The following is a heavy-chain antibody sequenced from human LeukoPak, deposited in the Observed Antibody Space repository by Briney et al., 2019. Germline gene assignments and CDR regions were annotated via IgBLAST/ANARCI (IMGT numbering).Heavy chain of an antibody. Sequence: ASVKVSCKASGYTITSYDINWVRQATGQGLEWMGWMNPNSGNTGYAQKFQGRVTMTRNTSISTAYMELSSLRSEDTAVYYCARVPRPYYCSSTSCYYYYYYMDVWGKGTTVTVSS. D-gene: IGHD2-2*01. J-gene: IGHJ6*03. V-gene: IGHV1-8*01. CDR1: GYTITSYD. CDR3: ARVPRPYYCSSTSCYYYYYYMDV. CDR2: MNPNSGNT.